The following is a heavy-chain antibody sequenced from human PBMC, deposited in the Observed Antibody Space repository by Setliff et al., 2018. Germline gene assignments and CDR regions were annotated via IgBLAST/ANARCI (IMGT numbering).Heavy chain of an antibody. V-gene: IGHV4-34*12. CDR2: IIHSGST. J-gene: IGHJ4*02. CDR1: GYSISSGYI. CDR3: ARSFSRREKFLLDY. Sequence: SETLSLTCTVSGYSISSGYIWSWIRQPPGKGLEWIGEIIHSGSTNYNPSLKSRVTISMDTSKNQFSLRVSSVTAADTAVYYCARSFSRREKFLLDYWGQGALVTVSS.